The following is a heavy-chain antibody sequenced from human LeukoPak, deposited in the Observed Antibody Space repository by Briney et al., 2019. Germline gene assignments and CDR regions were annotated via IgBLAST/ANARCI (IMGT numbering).Heavy chain of an antibody. CDR1: GYTFTSYD. CDR2: MNPNSGNT. CDR3: ARKVTAIRGDCFDP. V-gene: IGHV1-8*01. J-gene: IGHJ5*02. D-gene: IGHD2-21*02. Sequence: GASVKVSCKASGYTFTSYDINWVRQATGQGLEWMGWMNPNSGNTGYAQKFQGRVTMTRNTSISTAYMELSSLRSEDTAVYYCARKVTAIRGDCFDPWGQGTLVTVSS.